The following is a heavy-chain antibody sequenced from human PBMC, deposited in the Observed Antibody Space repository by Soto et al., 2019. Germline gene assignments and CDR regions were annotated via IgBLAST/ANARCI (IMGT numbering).Heavy chain of an antibody. Sequence: QVQLVQSGAEVKKPGSSVKVSCKASGGTFSSYTISWVRQAPGQGLEWMGRIIPILGIANYAQKFQGRVTITADKATSTAYMELSSLRSEDTAVYYCASQPPIFVYYYGMDVWGQGTTVTVSS. CDR2: IIPILGIA. J-gene: IGHJ6*02. D-gene: IGHD2-21*01. V-gene: IGHV1-69*02. CDR1: GGTFSSYT. CDR3: ASQPPIFVYYYGMDV.